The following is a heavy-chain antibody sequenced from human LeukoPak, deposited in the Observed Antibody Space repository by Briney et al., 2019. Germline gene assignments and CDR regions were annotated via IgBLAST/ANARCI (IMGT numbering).Heavy chain of an antibody. CDR2: TWYEGRTT. V-gene: IGHV3-33*08. J-gene: IGHJ4*02. Sequence: GGSLRLSCAASGFTFSSYNMNWVRQAPGKGLEWVAVTWYEGRTTFYADSVKGRITMSRDNSKNTLYLQMNSLRAEDTAVYYCARSQSSSLIDYWGQGTLVTVSS. CDR1: GFTFSSYN. D-gene: IGHD6-13*01. CDR3: ARSQSSSLIDY.